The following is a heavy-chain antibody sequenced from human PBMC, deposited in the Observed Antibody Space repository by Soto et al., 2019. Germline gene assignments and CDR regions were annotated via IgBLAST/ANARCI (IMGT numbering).Heavy chain of an antibody. CDR1: GFTFSNYW. CDR3: ARAGIAPGAPNY. CDR2: LNGDGSSI. J-gene: IGHJ4*02. D-gene: IGHD6-13*01. V-gene: IGHV3-74*01. Sequence: EVQLVESGGGLVQPGGSLRLSCVASGFTFSNYWMFWVRQAPGKGLVWVSLLNGDGSSIRYADSVRGRFTNSRDNAKNAVYLQMNSLRAEDTAMYYCARAGIAPGAPNYWGQGTLVTVSS.